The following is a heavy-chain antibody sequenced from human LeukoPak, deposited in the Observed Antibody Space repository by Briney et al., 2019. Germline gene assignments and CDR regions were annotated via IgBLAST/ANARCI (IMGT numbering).Heavy chain of an antibody. CDR1: GGSISSYY. CDR3: ARDGCSSGSCYRDYYGMDV. D-gene: IGHD2-15*01. V-gene: IGHV4-59*01. J-gene: IGHJ6*02. CDR2: IYYSGST. Sequence: SETLSLTCTVSGGSISSYYWSWIRQPAGEGLGWIGYIYYSGSTNYNPSLKSRVTISVDTSKNQFSLKLSSVTAADTAVYYCARDGCSSGSCYRDYYGMDVWGQGTTVTVSS.